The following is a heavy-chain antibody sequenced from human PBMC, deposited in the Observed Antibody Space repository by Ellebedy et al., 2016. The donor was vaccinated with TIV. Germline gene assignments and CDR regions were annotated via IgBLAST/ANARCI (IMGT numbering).Heavy chain of an antibody. J-gene: IGHJ6*02. D-gene: IGHD5-18*01. Sequence: GESLKISCAASGFTFSDYYMSWIRQAPGKGLEWVSYISSSGSTIYYADSVKGRFTISRDNAKNSLYLQMNSLRAEDTAVYYCARESPCSYGCYYYGMDVWGQGTTVTVSS. V-gene: IGHV3-11*01. CDR2: ISSSGSTI. CDR1: GFTFSDYY. CDR3: ARESPCSYGCYYYGMDV.